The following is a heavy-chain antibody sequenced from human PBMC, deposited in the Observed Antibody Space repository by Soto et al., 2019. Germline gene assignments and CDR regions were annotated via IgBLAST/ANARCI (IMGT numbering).Heavy chain of an antibody. J-gene: IGHJ6*02. CDR3: ARVFRVRGAAMVTNYYYGMDV. V-gene: IGHV1-3*01. D-gene: IGHD5-18*01. Sequence: GASVKVSCKASGYTFTSFPIHWVRQAPGQRLEWMGGINAGNGAANYAQKFQGRVTITADESTSTAYMELSSLRSEDTAVYYCARVFRVRGAAMVTNYYYGMDVWGQGTTVTVSS. CDR2: INAGNGAA. CDR1: GYTFTSFP.